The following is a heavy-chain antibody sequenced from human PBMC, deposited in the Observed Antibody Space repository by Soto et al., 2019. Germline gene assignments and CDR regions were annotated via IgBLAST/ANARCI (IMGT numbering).Heavy chain of an antibody. CDR3: ARDTWRSYYYDSSGTGKLDY. CDR1: GFTFSSYA. J-gene: IGHJ4*02. V-gene: IGHV3-30-3*01. D-gene: IGHD3-22*01. CDR2: ISYDGSNK. Sequence: GGSLRLSCAASGFTFSSYAMHWVRQAPGKGLEWVAVISYDGSNKYYADSVKGRFTISRDNSKNTLYLQMNSLRAEDTAVYYCARDTWRSYYYDSSGTGKLDYWGQGTLVTVSS.